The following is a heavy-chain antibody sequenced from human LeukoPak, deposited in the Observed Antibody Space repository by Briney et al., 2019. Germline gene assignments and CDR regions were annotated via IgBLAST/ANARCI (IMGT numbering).Heavy chain of an antibody. CDR2: INHSGST. CDR1: GGSFSGYY. V-gene: IGHV4-34*01. J-gene: IGHJ4*02. Sequence: PSETLSLTCAVYGGSFSGYYWSWIRQPPGKGLEWIGEINHSGSTNYNPSLKSRVTISVDTSKNQFSLKLSSVTAADTAVYYCAREDYDFWSGSYFDYWGQGTLVTVSS. D-gene: IGHD3-3*01. CDR3: AREDYDFWSGSYFDY.